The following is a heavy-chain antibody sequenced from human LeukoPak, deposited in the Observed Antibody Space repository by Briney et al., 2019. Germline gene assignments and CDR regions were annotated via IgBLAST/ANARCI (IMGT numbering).Heavy chain of an antibody. CDR3: AKDSSGYFDWFDL. V-gene: IGHV3-9*01. J-gene: IGHJ5*02. CDR1: GFTFDDYA. Sequence: GGSLRLSCAASGFTFDDYAMHWVRQAPGRGLEWVSGISWNSGSIGYADSVKGRFTISRDNAKNSLYLQMNSLRAEDTALYYCAKDSSGYFDWFDLWGQGTLVTVSS. CDR2: ISWNSGSI. D-gene: IGHD3-9*01.